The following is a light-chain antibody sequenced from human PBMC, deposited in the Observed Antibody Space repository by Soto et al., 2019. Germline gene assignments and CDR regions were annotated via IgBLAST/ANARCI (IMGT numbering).Light chain of an antibody. CDR3: QQRGDWPPIT. Sequence: EIVLTQSLATLSLSPGERAILSCRASQSVSSFLAWFQQKPGQPPRLLIYNASNRTTGIPARFSGSGSGTDFTLTISSLEPEDFAVYYCQQRGDWPPITFGQGTRLEIK. CDR2: NAS. CDR1: QSVSSF. J-gene: IGKJ5*01. V-gene: IGKV3-11*01.